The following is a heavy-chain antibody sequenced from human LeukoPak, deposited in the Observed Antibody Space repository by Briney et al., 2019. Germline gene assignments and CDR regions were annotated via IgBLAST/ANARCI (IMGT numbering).Heavy chain of an antibody. CDR3: ARDHPIVVVPAAMIFGAFDI. Sequence: SVKVSCKASGGTFSSYAISWVRQAPGQGLEWMGGIIPIFGTANYAQKLQGRVTITADESTSTAYMELSSLRSEDTAVYYCARDHPIVVVPAAMIFGAFDIWGQGTMVTVSS. V-gene: IGHV1-69*13. CDR2: IIPIFGTA. CDR1: GGTFSSYA. J-gene: IGHJ3*02. D-gene: IGHD2-2*01.